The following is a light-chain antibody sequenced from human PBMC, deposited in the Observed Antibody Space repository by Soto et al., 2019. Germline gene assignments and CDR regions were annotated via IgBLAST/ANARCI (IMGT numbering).Light chain of an antibody. CDR3: CSYAGRDVV. CDR2: EGS. CDR1: SSDVGSYNL. Sequence: QSVLTQPASVSGSPGQSITLSCTGTSSDVGSYNLVSWYQQHPGKAPKLMIYEGSKRPSGVSNRFSGSKSGNTASLTISGLQAEDEADYYCCSYAGRDVVFGGGTQLTVL. V-gene: IGLV2-23*01. J-gene: IGLJ2*01.